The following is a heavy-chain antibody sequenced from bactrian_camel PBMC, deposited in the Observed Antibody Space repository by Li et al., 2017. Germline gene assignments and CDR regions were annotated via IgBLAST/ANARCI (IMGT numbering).Heavy chain of an antibody. CDR1: GYTYSSYC. V-gene: IGHV3S55*01. J-gene: IGHJ4*01. CDR2: IDVDGDT. Sequence: VQLVESGGGSVPVGGSLRLSCAIFGYTYSSYCLAWFREAPGKEREGVADIDVDGDTHYADFAQGRFTISRDNAKNTLYLDMNDLKPEDTAMYYCATDCLDELSYAEILGQGTQVTVS. D-gene: IGHD7*01.